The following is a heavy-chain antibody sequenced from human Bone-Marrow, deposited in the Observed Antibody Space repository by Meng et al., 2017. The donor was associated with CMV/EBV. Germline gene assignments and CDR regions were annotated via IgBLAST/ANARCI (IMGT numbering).Heavy chain of an antibody. CDR3: ARGPPGVYSEMDY. J-gene: IGHJ4*02. CDR1: GFTFSSYA. V-gene: IGHV3-30*04. CDR2: ISYDGSNK. Sequence: GESLKISCAASGFTFSSYAMHWVRQAPGKGLEWVAVISYDGSNKYYADSVKGRFTICRDNSKNTLYLQMNSLRAEDTAVYYCARGPPGVYSEMDYWGQGTLVTVSS. D-gene: IGHD1-26*01.